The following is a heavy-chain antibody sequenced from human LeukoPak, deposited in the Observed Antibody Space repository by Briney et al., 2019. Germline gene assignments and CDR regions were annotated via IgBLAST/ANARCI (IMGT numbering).Heavy chain of an antibody. D-gene: IGHD3-22*01. V-gene: IGHV3-21*01. CDR2: ISSSSSYI. CDR3: ARVGYDSSGYLDY. Sequence: GGSLILSCAASGFTFSSYIRNWVRQAPGKGLEWVSSISSSSSYIYYADSVKGRFTISRDNAKNSLSLQMNSLSAEDPAVYYCARVGYDSSGYLDYWGQGTLVTVS. J-gene: IGHJ4*02. CDR1: GFTFSSYI.